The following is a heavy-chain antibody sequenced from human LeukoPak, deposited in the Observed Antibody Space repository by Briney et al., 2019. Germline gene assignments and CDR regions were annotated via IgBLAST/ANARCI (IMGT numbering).Heavy chain of an antibody. Sequence: SETLCLTCTASGGSISSYYRSWIRHPPGKGLEWIGYIYYSGSTNYNPSLKSRVTTSVDTSKNQFSLKLSSVTAADTAVYYCARALWFGEHWFDPWGQGTLVTVSS. D-gene: IGHD3-10*01. CDR2: IYYSGST. J-gene: IGHJ5*02. CDR3: ARALWFGEHWFDP. CDR1: GGSISSYY. V-gene: IGHV4-59*01.